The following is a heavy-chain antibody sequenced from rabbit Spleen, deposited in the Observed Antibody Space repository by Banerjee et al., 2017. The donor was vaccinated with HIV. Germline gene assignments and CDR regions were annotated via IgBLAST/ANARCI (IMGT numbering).Heavy chain of an antibody. V-gene: IGHV1S40*01. J-gene: IGHJ4*01. Sequence: QSLEESGGDLVKPGASLTLTCTASGVSFSSNYYMCWVRQAPGKGLEWVACAYAGSSGSTYSATWAKGRFTISKTSSTTVTLQMTRLTAADTATYFCTRDDGSGHYIDGYFNLWGPGTLVTVS. CDR2: AYAGSSGST. CDR1: GVSFSSNYY. CDR3: TRDDGSGHYIDGYFNL. D-gene: IGHD1-1*01.